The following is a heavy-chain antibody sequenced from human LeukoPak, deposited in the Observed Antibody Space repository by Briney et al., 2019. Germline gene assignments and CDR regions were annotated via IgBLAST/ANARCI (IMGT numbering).Heavy chain of an antibody. J-gene: IGHJ4*02. Sequence: GRSLRLSCAASGFTFSSYGMHWVRQAPGKGLEWVAVISYDGSNKYYADSVKGRFTISRDNAKNSLYLQMNSLRAEDTAVYYCARGGYSYGPSDYWGQGTLVTVSS. V-gene: IGHV3-30*03. CDR3: ARGGYSYGPSDY. D-gene: IGHD5-18*01. CDR1: GFTFSSYG. CDR2: ISYDGSNK.